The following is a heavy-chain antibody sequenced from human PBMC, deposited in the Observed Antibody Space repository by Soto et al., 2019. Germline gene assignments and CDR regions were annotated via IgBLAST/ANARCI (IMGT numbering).Heavy chain of an antibody. CDR3: GRDGGYQRFDY. D-gene: IGHD2-2*01. Sequence: QVQLVQSGAEVKKPGASVKVSCKASGYTVTTYYIHWVRQAPGQGLEWMGIINPSGGNITYAQKFQGRVTMTRDTSTSTVYMELSSLRSEDTAVYYCGRDGGYQRFDYWGQGALVTVSS. J-gene: IGHJ4*02. V-gene: IGHV1-46*03. CDR2: INPSGGNI. CDR1: GYTVTTYY.